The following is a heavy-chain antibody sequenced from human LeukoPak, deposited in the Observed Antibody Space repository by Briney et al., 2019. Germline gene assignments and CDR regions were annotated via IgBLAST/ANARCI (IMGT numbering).Heavy chain of an antibody. CDR2: IGTAGDT. CDR3: ARAAVVRGVKSTLFDY. Sequence: PGGSLRLSCAASGFTFSSYDMHWVRQATGKGLEWVSAIGTAGDTYYPGSVKGRFTISRENAKNSLYLQMNSLRAGDTAVCYCARAAVVRGVKSTLFDYWGQGTLVTVSS. V-gene: IGHV3-13*04. D-gene: IGHD3-10*01. CDR1: GFTFSSYD. J-gene: IGHJ4*02.